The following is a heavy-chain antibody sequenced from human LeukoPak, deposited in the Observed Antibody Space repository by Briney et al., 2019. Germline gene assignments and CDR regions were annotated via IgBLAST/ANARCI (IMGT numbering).Heavy chain of an antibody. V-gene: IGHV3-48*04. CDR3: ARVLGYCTNGVCYKGAFDI. J-gene: IGHJ3*02. D-gene: IGHD2-8*01. Sequence: PGGSLRLSCAASGFTFSPYSMNWVRQTPGKGLEWIAYISGDSNNIYYADSVKGRFTISRDNAKNSVYLHMSSLRAEDTALYYCARVLGYCTNGVCYKGAFDIWGQGTMVTVSS. CDR2: ISGDSNNI. CDR1: GFTFSPYS.